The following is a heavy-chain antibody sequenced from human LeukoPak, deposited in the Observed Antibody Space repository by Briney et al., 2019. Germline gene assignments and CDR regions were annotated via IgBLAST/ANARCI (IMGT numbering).Heavy chain of an antibody. CDR1: GFTFSSYG. CDR3: VKRSDYGGNWNYLDY. CDR2: LSARGGRP. V-gene: IGHV3-23*01. D-gene: IGHD4-23*01. Sequence: GGSLRLSCAASGFTFSSYGMRWVRQAPGKGLEWVSALSARGGRPYYADSVKGRFTISRDNSKNTLYLQMNSLRAEDSAVYFCVKRSDYGGNWNYLDYWGQGTPVTVSS. J-gene: IGHJ4*02.